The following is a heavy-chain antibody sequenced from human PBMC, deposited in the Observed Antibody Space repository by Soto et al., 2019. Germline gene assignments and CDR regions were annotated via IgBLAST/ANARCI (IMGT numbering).Heavy chain of an antibody. V-gene: IGHV4-34*01. D-gene: IGHD3-22*01. CDR3: ARGITMIVVVTHWFDP. CDR2: INHSGST. Sequence: SETLSLTCAVYGGSFSGYYLSWIRQPPGKGLEWIGEINHSGSTNYNPSLKSRVTISVDTSKNQFSLKLSSVTAADTAVYYCARGITMIVVVTHWFDPWGQGTLVTVSS. J-gene: IGHJ5*02. CDR1: GGSFSGYY.